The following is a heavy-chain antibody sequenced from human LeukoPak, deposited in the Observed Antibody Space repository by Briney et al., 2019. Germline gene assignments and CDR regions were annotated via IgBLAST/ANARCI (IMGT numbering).Heavy chain of an antibody. V-gene: IGHV4-34*01. Sequence: SETLSLTCAVYGGSFSGYYWSWIRQPPGKGLEWIGEINHSGSTNYNPSLKSRVTISVDTSKNQFPLKLSSVTAADTAVYYCARGEDDILTGSMYYWGQGTLVTVSS. CDR3: ARGEDDILTGSMYY. D-gene: IGHD3-9*01. J-gene: IGHJ4*02. CDR2: INHSGST. CDR1: GGSFSGYY.